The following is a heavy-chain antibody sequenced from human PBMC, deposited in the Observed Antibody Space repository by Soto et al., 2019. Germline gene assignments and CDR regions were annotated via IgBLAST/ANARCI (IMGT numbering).Heavy chain of an antibody. CDR2: VYTSGST. J-gene: IGHJ4*02. CDR1: DDSIGPYY. V-gene: IGHV4-4*08. Sequence: QEQLRESGPGLVKPSETLSLTCSISDDSIGPYYWTWIRQTPRKELQWIGYVYTSGSTKYNSSLTSRVTISLDASNSQFSLTMRSVTAADTGVYSCAREVVGNTWPGIFDSWGRGTLVVVSS. CDR3: AREVVGNTWPGIFDS.